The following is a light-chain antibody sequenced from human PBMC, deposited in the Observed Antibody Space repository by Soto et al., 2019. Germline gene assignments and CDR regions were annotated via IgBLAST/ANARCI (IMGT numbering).Light chain of an antibody. CDR3: SSYTSGGNYD. CDR2: DVS. V-gene: IGLV2-14*01. CDR1: SSDVAAYNF. J-gene: IGLJ1*01. Sequence: QSVLTQPASVSGSPGQSVAISCTGTSSDVAAYNFVSWYQQHPGKAPKLMVFDVSNRPSGVSDRFSGSKSGNMASLTISGLQAEDEADYYCSSYTSGGNYDFGTGTKVTVL.